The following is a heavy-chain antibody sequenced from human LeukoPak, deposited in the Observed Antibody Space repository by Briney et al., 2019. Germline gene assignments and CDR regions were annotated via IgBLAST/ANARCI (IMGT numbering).Heavy chain of an antibody. V-gene: IGHV4-59*08. CDR2: VHSSGGT. J-gene: IGHJ3*02. Sequence: SETLSLTCTVSGGSMTGYYWAWIRQPPGKRLEWIGYVHSSGGTKYSPSLKSRVTVSIDMSKNQFSLKLSSVTAADTAVYYCARHYRATGTMIVNDAFDIWGQGTMVTVSS. CDR3: ARHYRATGTMIVNDAFDI. D-gene: IGHD3-22*01. CDR1: GGSMTGYY.